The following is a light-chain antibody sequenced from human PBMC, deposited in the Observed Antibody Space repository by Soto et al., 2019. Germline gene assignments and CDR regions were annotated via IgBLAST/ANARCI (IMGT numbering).Light chain of an antibody. J-gene: IGLJ1*01. CDR3: SSYTSSSTLPYV. CDR2: DVS. CDR1: SSDVGGYNY. Sequence: QSALTQPASVSGSPGQSITISCTGTSSDVGGYNYVSWYQQHPGKDPKLIIYDVSNRPSGVSNRFSGSKSGNTASLTISGLQAEHEADYDCSSYTSSSTLPYVFGTGTKLTVL. V-gene: IGLV2-14*01.